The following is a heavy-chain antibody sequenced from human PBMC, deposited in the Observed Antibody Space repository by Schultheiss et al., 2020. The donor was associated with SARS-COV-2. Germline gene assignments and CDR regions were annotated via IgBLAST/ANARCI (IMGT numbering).Heavy chain of an antibody. CDR3: AKDRVQWLLPKGGYYYYYGMDV. CDR2: ISGSGDST. D-gene: IGHD6-19*01. CDR1: GLTFSNAW. J-gene: IGHJ6*02. V-gene: IGHV3-23*01. Sequence: GGSLRLSCAASGLTFSNAWMSWVRQAPGKGLEWVSTISGSGDSTYYADSVKGRFTISRDNSKNTLYLQMNSLRAEDTAVYYCAKDRVQWLLPKGGYYYYYGMDVWGQGTTVTVSS.